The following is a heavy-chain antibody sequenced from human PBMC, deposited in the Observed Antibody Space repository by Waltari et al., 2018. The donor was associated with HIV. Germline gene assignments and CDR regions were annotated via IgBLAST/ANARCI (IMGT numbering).Heavy chain of an antibody. V-gene: IGHV1-46*01. D-gene: IGHD2-15*01. CDR3: ARHRSPSYSVMVVVKGSYDY. J-gene: IGHJ4*02. CDR2: INPGGGSA. CDR1: GYTFSNYY. Sequence: QVQLVQSGAEVKKPGASVKVSCKASGYTFSNYYIQWIRQAPGKGLEWMGRINPGGGSASYAEKFEGRVTMTRDTSANTLYMELRSLTSEDTAVYYCARHRSPSYSVMVVVKGSYDYWGQGTLVTVSS.